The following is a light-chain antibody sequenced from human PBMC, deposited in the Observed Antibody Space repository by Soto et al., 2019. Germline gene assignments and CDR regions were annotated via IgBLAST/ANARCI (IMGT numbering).Light chain of an antibody. V-gene: IGKV1-12*01. CDR3: QRANTAPIT. Sequence: NRMNQSPSSVSASGRDRVPVNCRASQGIGSSLAWYQKMPGKAPILLIYAASSLQCGVPSRFSGSGSGTDFTLTISGLQPEDRAIYYCQRANTAPITFGQGTLLEI. J-gene: IGKJ5*01. CDR2: AAS. CDR1: QGIGSS.